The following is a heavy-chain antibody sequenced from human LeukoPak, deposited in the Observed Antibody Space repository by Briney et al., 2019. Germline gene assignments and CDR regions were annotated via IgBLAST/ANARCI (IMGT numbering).Heavy chain of an antibody. D-gene: IGHD2-2*01. V-gene: IGHV1-46*01. CDR3: AGGRCSSTSCYHFDY. CDR1: GYTFTSYY. J-gene: IGHJ4*02. Sequence: ASVKVSCKASGYTFTSYYMHWVRQAPGQGLEWMGIINPSGGSTSYAQKFQGRVTMTRDTSTSTVYMELSSLRSEDTAVYYCAGGRCSSTSCYHFDYWGQGTLVTVSS. CDR2: INPSGGST.